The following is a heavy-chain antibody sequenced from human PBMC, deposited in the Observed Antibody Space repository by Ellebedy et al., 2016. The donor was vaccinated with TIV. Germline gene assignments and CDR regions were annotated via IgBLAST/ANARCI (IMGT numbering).Heavy chain of an antibody. D-gene: IGHD1-26*01. CDR2: IYNSVIT. CDR1: GGSISSNY. Sequence: MPGGSLRLSCTVSGGSISSNYWDWIRQPPGKGLEWIGYIYNSVITNYNPSLKSRVTMSIDTSKRQLSLKLISVTAADTAVYYCARRYSGSSYHYFDYWGQGTLVIVSS. V-gene: IGHV4-59*08. CDR3: ARRYSGSSYHYFDY. J-gene: IGHJ4*02.